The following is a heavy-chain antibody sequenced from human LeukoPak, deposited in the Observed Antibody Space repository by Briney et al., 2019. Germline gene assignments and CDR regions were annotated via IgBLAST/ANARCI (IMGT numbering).Heavy chain of an antibody. CDR3: ASSGSYRFDY. D-gene: IGHD1-26*01. CDR2: ISHDGII. V-gene: IGHV3-74*01. J-gene: IGHJ4*02. CDR1: GFTFSSYV. Sequence: GGSLRLSCETAGFTFSSYVMHWVRRTPGKGLVWVSRISHDGIISYADSVKGRFIISRDNAKNTLILQMNSLRVEDTAVYYCASSGSYRFDYWGQGTLVTVSS.